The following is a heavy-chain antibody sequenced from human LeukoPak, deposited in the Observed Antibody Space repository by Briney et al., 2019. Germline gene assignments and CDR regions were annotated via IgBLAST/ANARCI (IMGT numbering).Heavy chain of an antibody. CDR1: GGSFSGYY. J-gene: IGHJ4*02. V-gene: IGHV4-34*01. CDR2: INHSGST. D-gene: IGHD3-22*01. Sequence: PSETLSLTCAVYGGSFSGYYWSWIRQPPGKGLEWIGEINHSGSTNYNPSLKSRVTISVDTSKNQFSLKLSSVTAADTAVYYCASVIEGIYDYWGQGTLVTVSS. CDR3: ASVIEGIYDY.